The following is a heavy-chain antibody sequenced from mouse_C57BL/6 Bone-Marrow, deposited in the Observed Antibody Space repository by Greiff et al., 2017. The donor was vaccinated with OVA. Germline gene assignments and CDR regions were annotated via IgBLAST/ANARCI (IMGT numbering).Heavy chain of an antibody. D-gene: IGHD1-1*01. CDR2: ILPGSGST. Sequence: VQLQQSGAELMKPGASVKLSCKATGYTFTGYWIEWVKQRPGHGLEWIGEILPGSGSTNYNEKFKDKATFTADTSSNTAYMQLSSLTTEDSAIYYCARECYYYGSSPYWYFDVWGTGTTVTVSS. CDR3: ARECYYYGSSPYWYFDV. J-gene: IGHJ1*03. CDR1: GYTFTGYW. V-gene: IGHV1-9*01.